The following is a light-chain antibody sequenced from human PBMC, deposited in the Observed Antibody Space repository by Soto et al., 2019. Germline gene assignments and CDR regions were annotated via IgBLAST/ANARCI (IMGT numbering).Light chain of an antibody. Sequence: QSALTQPPSASGSPGQSVTISCSGSSSDVGGYNYVSWYQQHPGKAPKLMISEVTKRPSGVPDRFSGSKSGNTASLTVSGLQAEDEADYYCSSYAGSNNFVFGTGTKATVL. V-gene: IGLV2-8*01. CDR1: SSDVGGYNY. CDR2: EVT. CDR3: SSYAGSNNFV. J-gene: IGLJ1*01.